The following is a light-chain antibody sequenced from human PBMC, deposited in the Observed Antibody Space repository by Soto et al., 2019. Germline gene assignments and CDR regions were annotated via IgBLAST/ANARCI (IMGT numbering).Light chain of an antibody. J-gene: IGKJ1*01. Sequence: EIVLTQSPGTLSVSPGERATLSCRASQTISSNNLAWYQQKPGQAPSLLIYGTSSRATGIPDRFSGSGSGTYFTLTISRLEPEDSAIYYCQQYGSWTFGQGTNVEI. CDR2: GTS. CDR3: QQYGSWT. CDR1: QTISSNN. V-gene: IGKV3-20*01.